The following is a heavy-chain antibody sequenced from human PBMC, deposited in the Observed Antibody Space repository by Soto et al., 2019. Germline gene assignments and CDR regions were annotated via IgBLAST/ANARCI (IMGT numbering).Heavy chain of an antibody. D-gene: IGHD3-10*01. CDR3: ARAGLGRGYFDS. V-gene: IGHV4-30-4*01. J-gene: IGHJ4*02. CDR2: ISYSGSI. Sequence: QVQLRESGPGLVKPSQTLSLTCTVSGGAVGDGDYYWNWIRQPPGKGLEWIGYISYSGSIYSNPSLQSRMTISVVSSKTHFSLRLTSVTAADTAVYYCARAGLGRGYFDSWGQGSRVTVSS. CDR1: GGAVGDGDYY.